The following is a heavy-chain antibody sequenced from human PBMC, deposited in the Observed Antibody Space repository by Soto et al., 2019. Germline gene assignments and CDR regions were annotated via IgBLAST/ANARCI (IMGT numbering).Heavy chain of an antibody. Sequence: ASVKVSCKASGYTFTSYGISWVRQAPGQGLEWMGWISAYNGNTNYAQKLQGRVTMTTDTSTSTAYMELRSLRSDDTAVYYCARVVTIFGVVISYNWFDPWGQGTLVTVSS. V-gene: IGHV1-18*01. CDR1: GYTFTSYG. D-gene: IGHD3-3*01. J-gene: IGHJ5*02. CDR2: ISAYNGNT. CDR3: ARVVTIFGVVISYNWFDP.